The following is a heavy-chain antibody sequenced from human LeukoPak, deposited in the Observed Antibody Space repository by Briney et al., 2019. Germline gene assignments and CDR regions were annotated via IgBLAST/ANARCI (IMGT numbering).Heavy chain of an antibody. CDR2: IYYSGST. J-gene: IGHJ4*02. Sequence: SETLSLTCAVYGGSFSDYYWSWIRQPPGKGLEWIGYIYYSGSTNYNPSLKSRVTISVDTSKNQFSLKLSSVTAADTAVYYCARSLSEYGSGTSYYFDYWGQGTLVTVSS. V-gene: IGHV4-59*01. D-gene: IGHD3-10*01. CDR3: ARSLSEYGSGTSYYFDY. CDR1: GGSFSDYY.